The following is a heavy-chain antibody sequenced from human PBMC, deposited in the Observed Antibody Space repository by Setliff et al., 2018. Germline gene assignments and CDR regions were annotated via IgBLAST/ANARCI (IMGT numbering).Heavy chain of an antibody. Sequence: GGSLRLSCAASGFTFSSYSMNWVRQAPGKGLEWVSSISSSSSYIYYADSVKGRFTISRDNAKNSLYPQMNSLRAEDTAVYYCAKKLPGVRYFDYCGQGTLVTVSS. J-gene: IGHJ4*02. D-gene: IGHD1-7*01. CDR3: AKKLPGVRYFDY. CDR2: ISSSSSYI. CDR1: GFTFSSYS. V-gene: IGHV3-21*04.